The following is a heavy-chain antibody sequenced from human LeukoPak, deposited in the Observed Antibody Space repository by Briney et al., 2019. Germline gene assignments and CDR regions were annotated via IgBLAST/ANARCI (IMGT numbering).Heavy chain of an antibody. CDR1: GGSISSYY. D-gene: IGHD2-21*02. CDR2: INHSGST. CDR3: AKSGYCGGDCPSDL. Sequence: SETLSLTCTVSGGSISSYYWSWIRQPPGKGLEWIGEINHSGSTNYDPSLKSRVTISVDTSKNQFSLKLSSVTAADTAVYYCAKSGYCGGDCPSDLWGQGTLVTVSS. J-gene: IGHJ5*02. V-gene: IGHV4-34*01.